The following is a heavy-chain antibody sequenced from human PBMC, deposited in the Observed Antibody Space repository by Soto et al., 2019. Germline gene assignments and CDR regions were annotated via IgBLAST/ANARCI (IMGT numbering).Heavy chain of an antibody. CDR1: GFTFSNYA. Sequence: GGSLRLSCAPYGFTFSNYAMFWVRQAPGKGLEWVSTIFAGGGSTYYADSVKGRFTISRDNSKNILFLQMDSLRAEDTAVYFCAKDLIRGDGYIDFDYWGQGTLVTVSS. CDR2: IFAGGGST. V-gene: IGHV3-23*01. J-gene: IGHJ4*02. D-gene: IGHD3-10*01. CDR3: AKDLIRGDGYIDFDY.